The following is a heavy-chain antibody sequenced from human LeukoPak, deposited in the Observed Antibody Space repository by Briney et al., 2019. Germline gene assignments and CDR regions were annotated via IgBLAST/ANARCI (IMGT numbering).Heavy chain of an antibody. CDR2: ISGTGGRT. CDR3: AKDPNRYCGGDCYSDY. D-gene: IGHD2-21*01. J-gene: IGHJ4*02. Sequence: GGSLTLSCAASGFTFSTYAMSWVRQAPGKGLEWVSAISGTGGRTYYADYVKGRFTISRDNSKNTLYLQMNSLRAEDTAIFYCAKDPNRYCGGDCYSDYWGQGTLVTVSS. CDR1: GFTFSTYA. V-gene: IGHV3-23*01.